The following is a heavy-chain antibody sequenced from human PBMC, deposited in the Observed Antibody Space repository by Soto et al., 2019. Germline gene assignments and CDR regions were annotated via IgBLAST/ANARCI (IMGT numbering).Heavy chain of an antibody. V-gene: IGHV3-33*01. D-gene: IGHD6-13*01. J-gene: IGHJ2*01. Sequence: QVQLVESGGGVVQPGRSLRLSCAASGFTFSSYGMHWVRQAPGKGLEWVAVIWYDGSNKYYADSVKGRFTISRDNSKNTLYLQMNSLRAEDTAVYYCARDGIAAAGTRWYFDLWGRGTLVTVSS. CDR2: IWYDGSNK. CDR1: GFTFSSYG. CDR3: ARDGIAAAGTRWYFDL.